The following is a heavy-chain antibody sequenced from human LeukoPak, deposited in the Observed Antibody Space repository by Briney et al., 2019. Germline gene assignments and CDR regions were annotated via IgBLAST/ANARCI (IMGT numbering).Heavy chain of an antibody. CDR3: ARVTGYVMEDYFDY. J-gene: IGHJ4*02. D-gene: IGHD6-13*01. Sequence: PSETLSLTCAVYGGSFSGYYWSWIRQPPGKGLEWIGEINHSGSTNYNPSLKSRVTISVDTSKNQFSLRLSSVTAADTAVYYCARVTGYVMEDYFDYWGQGTLVTVSS. CDR2: INHSGST. CDR1: GGSFSGYY. V-gene: IGHV4-34*01.